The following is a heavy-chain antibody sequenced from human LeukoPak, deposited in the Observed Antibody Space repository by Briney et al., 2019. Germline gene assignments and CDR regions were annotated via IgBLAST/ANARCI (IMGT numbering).Heavy chain of an antibody. Sequence: ASVKVSCKASGYTFTSYAMNWVRQAPGQGLEWMGWINTNTGNPTYAQGFTGRFVFSLDTSVSTAYLQISSLKAEDTAVYYCARRASYYYDSSGYVYFQHWGQGTLVTVSS. J-gene: IGHJ1*01. CDR2: INTNTGNP. CDR1: GYTFTSYA. D-gene: IGHD3-22*01. V-gene: IGHV7-4-1*02. CDR3: ARRASYYYDSSGYVYFQH.